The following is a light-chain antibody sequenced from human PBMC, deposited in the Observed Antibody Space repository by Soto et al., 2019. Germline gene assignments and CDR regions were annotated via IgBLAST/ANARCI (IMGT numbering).Light chain of an antibody. V-gene: IGKV3-20*01. CDR3: QQYGSSPLT. CDR1: QGVNRSY. CDR2: GAS. Sequence: EIVLTQSPGTLSLSPGERATLSCRASQGVNRSYLAWYQQKPGQAPRLLIYGASSRATGIPDRFSASGSGPDFTLTISRLEPEDSAVYFCQQYGSSPLTFGGGTKVDIK. J-gene: IGKJ4*01.